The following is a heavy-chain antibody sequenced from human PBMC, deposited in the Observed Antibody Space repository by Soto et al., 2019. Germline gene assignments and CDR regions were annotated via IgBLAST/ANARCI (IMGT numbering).Heavy chain of an antibody. Sequence: QVQLVQSGAEVKKPGSSVKVSCKASGGTFSSYAISWVRQAPGQGLEWMGGIIPIFGTANYAQKFQGTVTITADESTSTAYMELSRLRSEDTALYYCARWASCGGYGYGAFDIWGQGTMVTVSS. CDR2: IIPIFGTA. CDR3: ARWASCGGYGYGAFDI. J-gene: IGHJ3*02. CDR1: GGTFSSYA. D-gene: IGHD2-21*02. V-gene: IGHV1-69*12.